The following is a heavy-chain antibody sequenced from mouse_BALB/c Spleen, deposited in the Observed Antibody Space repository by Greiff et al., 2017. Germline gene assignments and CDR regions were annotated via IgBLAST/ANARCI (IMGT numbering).Heavy chain of an antibody. V-gene: IGHV14-4*02. CDR1: GFNIKDYY. J-gene: IGHJ2*01. CDR2: IDPENGDT. CDR3: NADGNYFDY. D-gene: IGHD2-1*01. Sequence: DVQLQESGAELVRSGASVKLSCTASGFNIKDYYMHWVKQRPEQGLEWIGWIDPENGDTEYAPKFQGKATMTADTSSNTAYLQLSSLTSEDTAVYYCNADGNYFDYWGQGTTLTVSS.